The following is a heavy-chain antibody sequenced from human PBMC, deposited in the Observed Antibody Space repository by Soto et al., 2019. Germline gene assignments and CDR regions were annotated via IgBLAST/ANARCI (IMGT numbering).Heavy chain of an antibody. Sequence: QVQLQESGPGLVKPSQTLSLTCTVSGGSISSGGYYWSWIRQHPGKGLEWIGYIYYSGSTYYNPSLKSRVTLAVDTSKNQFSLKLSSVTAADTAVYYCARARSYCSSTSCSPPLADGMDVWGQGTTVTVSS. CDR1: GGSISSGGYY. CDR2: IYYSGST. V-gene: IGHV4-31*03. D-gene: IGHD2-2*01. CDR3: ARARSYCSSTSCSPPLADGMDV. J-gene: IGHJ6*02.